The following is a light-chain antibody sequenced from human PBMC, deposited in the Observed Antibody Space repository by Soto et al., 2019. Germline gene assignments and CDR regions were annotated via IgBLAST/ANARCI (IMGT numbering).Light chain of an antibody. CDR2: DAS. CDR3: QQYYNYST. J-gene: IGKJ1*01. Sequence: DIQMTQSPSTLPASVGDRVTITCRASQTISSWLAWYQQKPRKAPDLLIYDASLLAGGVPSRFSGSESGTEFTLTIGSQQPDDFATYFCQQYYNYSTFGQGTKVDIK. CDR1: QTISSW. V-gene: IGKV1-5*01.